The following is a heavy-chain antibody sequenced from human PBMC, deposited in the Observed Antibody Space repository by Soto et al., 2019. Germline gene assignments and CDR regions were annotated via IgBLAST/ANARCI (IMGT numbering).Heavy chain of an antibody. CDR2: ISSSSSYI. V-gene: IGHV3-21*01. CDR3: ARRKDGYDDY. CDR1: GFTFSSYS. D-gene: IGHD5-12*01. Sequence: EVQLVESGGGLVKPRGSLRLSCAASGFTFSSYSMNWVRQAPGKGLEWVSSISSSSSYIYYADSVKGRFTISRDNAKNSLYLQMNSLRAEDTAVYYCARRKDGYDDYWGQGTLVTVSS. J-gene: IGHJ4*02.